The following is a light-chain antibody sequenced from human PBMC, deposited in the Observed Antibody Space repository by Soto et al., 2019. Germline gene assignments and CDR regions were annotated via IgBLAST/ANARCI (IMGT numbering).Light chain of an antibody. CDR1: SSNIGNNA. J-gene: IGLJ2*01. CDR3: AAWDDSLNGPV. CDR2: YDD. V-gene: IGLV1-36*01. Sequence: QSVLTQPPSVSEAPRQRVTISCSGSSSNIGNNAVNWYQQLPGKAPKLLIYYDDLLPSGVSDRSSGSKSGTSASLAISGLQYEDEADYYCAAWDDSLNGPVFGGGTKLTVL.